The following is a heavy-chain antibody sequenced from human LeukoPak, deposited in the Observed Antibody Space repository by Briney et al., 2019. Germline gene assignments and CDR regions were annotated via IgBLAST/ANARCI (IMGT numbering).Heavy chain of an antibody. J-gene: IGHJ6*03. Sequence: WGSLRLSCAASGFTFSSYWMSWVRQAPGKGLEWVANIKQNGDEKYYVDSVKGRFTISTDNAKNSLYLQMTSLTAEDTAVYYCARVEGPFGTFYYYYMDVWGKGTTVTVSS. V-gene: IGHV3-7*01. CDR2: IKQNGDEK. CDR3: ARVEGPFGTFYYYYMDV. CDR1: GFTFSSYW. D-gene: IGHD1-1*01.